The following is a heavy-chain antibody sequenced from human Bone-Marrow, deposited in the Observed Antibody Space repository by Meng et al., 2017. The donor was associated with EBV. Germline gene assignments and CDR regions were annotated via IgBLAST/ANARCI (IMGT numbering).Heavy chain of an antibody. CDR2: LIPMFGAP. D-gene: IGHD3-10*01. J-gene: IGHJ4*02. V-gene: IGHV1-69*01. Sequence: VTWEQQGAGLKQAGSSVTVACKTSGGPFRTEAISWVRQAPGQGLEWMGGLIPMFGAPNYAQKFQGRITITADESTSTHYMELSSLRSEDTAVYYCASEAGRGYTPDYWGQGTMVTVSS. CDR3: ASEAGRGYTPDY. CDR1: GGPFRTEA.